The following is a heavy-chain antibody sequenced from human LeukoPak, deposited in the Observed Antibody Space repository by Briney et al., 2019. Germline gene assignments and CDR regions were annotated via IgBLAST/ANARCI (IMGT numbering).Heavy chain of an antibody. CDR1: GFTCSGCG. V-gene: IGHV3-33*01. Sequence: GRSLRLSCAASGFTCSGCGMHWVRQAPGKGLEWVAVIWYDGSNKYYADSVKGRFTISRDNAKKSLYLQMSSLRAEDTAVYYCARGGLYGDWIFDSWGQGTRVTVSS. D-gene: IGHD4-17*01. CDR2: IWYDGSNK. CDR3: ARGGLYGDWIFDS. J-gene: IGHJ4*02.